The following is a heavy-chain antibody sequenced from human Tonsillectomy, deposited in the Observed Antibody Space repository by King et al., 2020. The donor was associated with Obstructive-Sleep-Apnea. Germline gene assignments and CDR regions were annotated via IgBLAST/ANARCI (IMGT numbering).Heavy chain of an antibody. Sequence: VQLVESGAEVKKPGESLKISCKGSGYRFTSYWIGWVRQMPGKGLEWMGIIYPGDSDTRYSPSFQGQVTISADKSISTAYLQWSSLKASDTAMYYCARRYYYGSGSSYFDSWGQGTLVTVSS. D-gene: IGHD3-10*01. CDR1: GYRFTSYW. V-gene: IGHV5-51*01. CDR2: IYPGDSDT. CDR3: ARRYYYGSGSSYFDS. J-gene: IGHJ4*02.